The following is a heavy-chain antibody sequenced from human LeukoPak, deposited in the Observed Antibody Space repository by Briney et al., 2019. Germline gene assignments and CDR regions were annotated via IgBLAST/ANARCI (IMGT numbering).Heavy chain of an antibody. Sequence: SETLSLTCTVSGGSISSYYWSWIRQPPGKGLEWIGYIYYSGSTNYNPSLKSRVTISVDTSKSQFSLKLSSVTAADTAVYYCARDQSDSSGWFGDAFDIWGQGTMVTVSS. CDR2: IYYSGST. CDR3: ARDQSDSSGWFGDAFDI. D-gene: IGHD6-19*01. V-gene: IGHV4-59*01. J-gene: IGHJ3*02. CDR1: GGSISSYY.